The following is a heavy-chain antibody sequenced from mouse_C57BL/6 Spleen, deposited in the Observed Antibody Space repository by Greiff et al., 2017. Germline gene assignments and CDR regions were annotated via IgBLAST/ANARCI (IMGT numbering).Heavy chain of an antibody. CDR3: ARDHYGSSYAMDY. Sequence: EVKLMESGGGLVKPGGSLKLSCAASGFTFSSYAMSWVRQTPEKRLEWVATLSDGGSYTYYPDNVKGRFTISRDNAKNNLYLQMSHLKSEDTAMYYCARDHYGSSYAMDYWGQGTAVTVSS. J-gene: IGHJ4*01. CDR1: GFTFSSYA. V-gene: IGHV5-4*01. CDR2: LSDGGSYT. D-gene: IGHD1-1*01.